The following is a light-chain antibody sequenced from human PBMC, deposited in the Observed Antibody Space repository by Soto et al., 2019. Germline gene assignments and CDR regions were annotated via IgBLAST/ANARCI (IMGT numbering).Light chain of an antibody. CDR1: QDISDS. CDR2: TAS. CDR3: QQYDDRPLT. J-gene: IGKJ4*01. Sequence: DIQITQSPSSLSSSVGDRVTITCQAIQDISDSLNWYQQKPGKAPKLVIYTASNLETGVPSRFSGSGSGTHFAFTISSLQPEDIATYYCQQYDDRPLTFGGGTRVDIK. V-gene: IGKV1-33*01.